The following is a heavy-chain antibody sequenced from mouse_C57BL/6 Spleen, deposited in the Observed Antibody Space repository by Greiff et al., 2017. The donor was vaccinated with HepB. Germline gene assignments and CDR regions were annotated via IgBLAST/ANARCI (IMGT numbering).Heavy chain of an antibody. D-gene: IGHD2-4*01. CDR2: SRNKANDYTT. CDR1: GFTFSDFY. V-gene: IGHV7-1*01. CDR3: ARDAGLEYFDV. Sequence: EVQRVESGGGLVQSGRSLRLSCATSGFTFSDFYMEWVRQAPGKGLEWIAASRNKANDYTTEYSASVKGRFIVSRDTSQSILYLQMNALRAEDTAIYYCARDAGLEYFDVWGTGTTVTVSS. J-gene: IGHJ1*03.